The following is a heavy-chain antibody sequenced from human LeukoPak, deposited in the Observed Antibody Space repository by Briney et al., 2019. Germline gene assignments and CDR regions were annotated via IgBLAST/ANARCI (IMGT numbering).Heavy chain of an antibody. J-gene: IGHJ4*02. CDR2: IRYDGSNK. CDR3: AKDPQKWESYFDY. CDR1: GFTFSSYG. Sequence: GGSLRLSCAASGFTFSSYGMHWVRQAPGKGLEWVAFIRYDGSNKYYADSVKGRFTISRDNSKNTLYQQMNSLRAEDTAVYYCAKDPQKWESYFDYWGQGTLVTVSS. D-gene: IGHD1-26*01. V-gene: IGHV3-30*02.